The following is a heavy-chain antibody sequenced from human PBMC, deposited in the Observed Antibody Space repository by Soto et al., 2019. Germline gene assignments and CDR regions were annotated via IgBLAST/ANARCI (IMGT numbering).Heavy chain of an antibody. CDR2: ITGSGVTT. J-gene: IGHJ4*02. Sequence: PGGSLRLSCAASGFTFASYAMSWVRQAPGKGLEWVSRITGSGVTTYYANSVKGRFTISRDNSNNTLSLQMNSLRAEDTAVYYCAKDLLHTYSYDSSGFFDYWGQGTLVTVSS. V-gene: IGHV3-23*01. CDR3: AKDLLHTYSYDSSGFFDY. D-gene: IGHD3-22*01. CDR1: GFTFASYA.